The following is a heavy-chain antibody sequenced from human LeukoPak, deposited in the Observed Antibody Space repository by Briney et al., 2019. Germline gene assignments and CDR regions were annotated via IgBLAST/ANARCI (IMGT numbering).Heavy chain of an antibody. J-gene: IGHJ3*02. CDR1: GFTFSTYV. CDR2: ITRSGYYT. CDR3: ARGMDGGAFDI. D-gene: IGHD3-16*01. Sequence: PGGSLRLSCAASGFTFSTYVMSWVRQAPGKGLQWVSAITRSGYYTNYADSVKGRFTISRDNSKNTLYLQMNSLRAEDTAVYYCARGMDGGAFDIWGQGTMVAVSS. V-gene: IGHV3-23*01.